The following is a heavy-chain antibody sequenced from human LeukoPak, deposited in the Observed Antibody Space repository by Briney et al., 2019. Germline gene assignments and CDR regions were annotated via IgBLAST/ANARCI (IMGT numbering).Heavy chain of an antibody. D-gene: IGHD3-9*01. CDR1: GGTFSSYA. Sequence: SVKVSRKASGGTFSSYAISWVRQAPGQGLEWMGGIIPIFGTANYAQKFQGRVTITADESTSTAYMELSSLRSEDTAVYYCASLGGYYDILTGSLTYYFDYWGQGTLVTVSS. J-gene: IGHJ4*02. CDR3: ASLGGYYDILTGSLTYYFDY. V-gene: IGHV1-69*13. CDR2: IIPIFGTA.